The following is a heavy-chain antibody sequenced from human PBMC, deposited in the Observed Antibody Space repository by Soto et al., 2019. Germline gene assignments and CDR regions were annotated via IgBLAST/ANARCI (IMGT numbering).Heavy chain of an antibody. CDR1: GGSMRSSNW. CDR3: ARGLSGSGSHFPYYYYYYGMDV. CDR2: THHSGRT. D-gene: IGHD3-10*01. Sequence: SETLSLTCTVSGGSMRSSNWWNWVRQPPGKGLEWIGETHHSGRTNYNPSLKSRVTISVDTSKNQFSLKLSSVTAADTAVYYCARGLSGSGSHFPYYYYYYGMDVWGQGTTVTVSS. V-gene: IGHV4-4*02. J-gene: IGHJ6*02.